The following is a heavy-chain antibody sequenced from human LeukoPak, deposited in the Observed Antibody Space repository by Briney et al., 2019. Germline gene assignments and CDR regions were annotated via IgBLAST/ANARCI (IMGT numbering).Heavy chain of an antibody. CDR1: GGSISSYY. V-gene: IGHV4-4*07. CDR2: IYTSGST. Sequence: SETLSLTCTVSGGSISSYYWSWIRQPAGKGLECIGRIYTSGSTNYNPSRKSRLTMSVDTSKNQFSLQLSSVTAADTAVYYCASSRAAYDYIWGSYRSAYFDYWGQGTLVTVSS. CDR3: ASSRAAYDYIWGSYRSAYFDY. J-gene: IGHJ4*02. D-gene: IGHD3-16*02.